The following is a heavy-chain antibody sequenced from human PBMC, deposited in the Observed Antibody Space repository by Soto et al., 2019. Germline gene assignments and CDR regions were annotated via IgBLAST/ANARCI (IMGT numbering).Heavy chain of an antibody. V-gene: IGHV1-8*01. Sequence: QVQLVQSGAEVREPGASVKVSCKASGYSFTSLDINWVRQTAGQGLEWMGWMQPSTGRTGYAQKFQGRVTMTRDTSLNPAYLELTTLTSDDPAFFYCSRGVSAGVDHRGPGTLVTVSS. CDR3: SRGVSAGVDH. J-gene: IGHJ4*02. CDR1: GYSFTSLD. CDR2: MQPSTGRT. D-gene: IGHD1-26*01.